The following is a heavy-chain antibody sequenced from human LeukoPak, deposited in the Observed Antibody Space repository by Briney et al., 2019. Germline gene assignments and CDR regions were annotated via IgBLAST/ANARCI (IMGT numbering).Heavy chain of an antibody. CDR3: ANREGWLVPPPEF. V-gene: IGHV3-23*01. CDR1: GFTFSSYA. Sequence: GGSLRLSCAASGFTFSSYAMYWVRQAPGKGLEWVSGISGGGVTTTYADSVKGRFTISRDNSMNTLYLQMNSLRAEDTALYYCANREGWLVPPPEFWGQGALVTVSS. J-gene: IGHJ4*02. CDR2: ISGGGVTT. D-gene: IGHD6-19*01.